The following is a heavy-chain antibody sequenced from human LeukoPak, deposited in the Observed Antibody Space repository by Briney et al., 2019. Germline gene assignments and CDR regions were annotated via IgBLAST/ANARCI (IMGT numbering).Heavy chain of an antibody. J-gene: IGHJ4*02. D-gene: IGHD3-16*01. V-gene: IGHV1-18*01. CDR1: GYTFTSYG. Sequence: ASVKVSCKASGYTFTSYGISWVRQAPGQGLEWMGWISTYNGNTNYAQKLQGRVTMTTDTSTNTAYMELRSLRSDDTAVYYCARSPPYDYVWGSFRADPHFDCWGQGTLVTVPS. CDR3: ARSPPYDYVWGSFRADPHFDC. CDR2: ISTYNGNT.